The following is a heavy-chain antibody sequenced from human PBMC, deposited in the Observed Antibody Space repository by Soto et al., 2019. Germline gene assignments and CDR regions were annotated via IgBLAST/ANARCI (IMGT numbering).Heavy chain of an antibody. D-gene: IGHD3-16*01. CDR1: GYTFTDYF. J-gene: IGHJ4*02. CDR2: VNPDTGVA. CDR3: ARDPIRGGVPYFFDF. V-gene: IGHV1-2*02. Sequence: ASVKVSCKASGYTFTDYFVHWERLAPGQGLEWMGWVNPDTGVATFPQKFQGRVTVTRDASINTDYMELTHLTSEDTGIYYCARDPIRGGVPYFFDFWGRGTQVTVSS.